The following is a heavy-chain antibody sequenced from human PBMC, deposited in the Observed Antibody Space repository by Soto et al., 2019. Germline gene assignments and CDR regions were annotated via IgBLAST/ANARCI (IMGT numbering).Heavy chain of an antibody. V-gene: IGHV3-23*01. J-gene: IGHJ4*02. CDR3: ANIHMITFGGVIASFDY. Sequence: GGSLRLSCAASGFTFSSYAMRWVRQAPGKGLEWVSAISGSGGSTYYADSVKGRFTISRDNSKNTLYLQMNSLRAEDTAVYYCANIHMITFGGVIASFDYWGQGTLVTVSS. CDR2: ISGSGGST. D-gene: IGHD3-16*02. CDR1: GFTFSSYA.